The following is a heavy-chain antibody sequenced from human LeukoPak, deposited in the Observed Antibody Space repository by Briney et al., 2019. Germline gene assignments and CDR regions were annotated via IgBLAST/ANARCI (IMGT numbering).Heavy chain of an antibody. CDR2: IKPDGSEK. CDR1: GFTFSSHW. D-gene: IGHD6-13*01. Sequence: GGSLRLSCAASGFTFSSHWMTWVRQAPGKGLEWVANIKPDGSEKYYVDFVEGRFTISRDNAENSLYLQMNSLRAEDTAVYYCASVRPSSSWYDYWGQGTLVTVSS. J-gene: IGHJ4*02. CDR3: ASVRPSSSWYDY. V-gene: IGHV3-7*01.